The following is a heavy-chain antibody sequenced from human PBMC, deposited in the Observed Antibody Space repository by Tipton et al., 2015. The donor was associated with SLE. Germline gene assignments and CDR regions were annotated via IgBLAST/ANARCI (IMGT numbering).Heavy chain of an antibody. CDR1: GGSISSGDFY. J-gene: IGHJ4*02. Sequence: TLSLTCTVSGGSISSGDFYWTWIRQHTGKGLEWIGYIYDSGITYYNPSLKSRVTISADTSNNQFSLRLSSATAADTAVYYCAREDCSSATCYYDYWGRGTLATVSS. CDR2: IYDSGIT. CDR3: AREDCSSATCYYDY. D-gene: IGHD2-2*01. V-gene: IGHV4-31*03.